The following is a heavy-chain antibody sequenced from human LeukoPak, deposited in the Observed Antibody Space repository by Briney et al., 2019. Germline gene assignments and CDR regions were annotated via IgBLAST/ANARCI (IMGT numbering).Heavy chain of an antibody. V-gene: IGHV3-23*01. Sequence: GGTLRLSCAASGFTFSSYGMSWVRQAPGKGLEWVSAISGSGGNTYYADSVKGRFTISRDNAKNSLYLQMNSLRAEDTAVYYCAELGITMIGGVWGKGTTVTISS. CDR3: AELGITMIGGV. CDR1: GFTFSSYG. D-gene: IGHD3-10*02. J-gene: IGHJ6*04. CDR2: ISGSGGNT.